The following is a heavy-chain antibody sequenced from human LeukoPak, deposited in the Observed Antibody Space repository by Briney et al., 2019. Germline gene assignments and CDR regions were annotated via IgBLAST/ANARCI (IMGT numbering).Heavy chain of an antibody. CDR2: TYYRSKWYN. V-gene: IGHV6-1*01. CDR3: AREATGWYHPFDS. J-gene: IGHJ4*02. CDR1: GDSVSSNSAA. D-gene: IGHD6-19*01. Sequence: SQTLSLTCAISGDSVSSNSAAWSWIRQSPSRGLEWLGRTYYRSKWYNDYAVSVKSRITINPDTSKNQFSLQLNSVTPEDTAVYYCAREATGWYHPFDSWGQGTLVTVSS.